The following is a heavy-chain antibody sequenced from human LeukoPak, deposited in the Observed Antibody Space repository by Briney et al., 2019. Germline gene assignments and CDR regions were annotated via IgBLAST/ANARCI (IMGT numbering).Heavy chain of an antibody. Sequence: ASVKVSCKASGYTFTSYAMHWVRQAPGQRLEWMGWINAGNGNTKYSQKFQGRVTITRDTSASTAYMELSSLRSEDTAVYYCARDRSQWLGNWFGPWGQGTLVTVSS. D-gene: IGHD6-19*01. CDR3: ARDRSQWLGNWFGP. J-gene: IGHJ5*02. V-gene: IGHV1-3*01. CDR2: INAGNGNT. CDR1: GYTFTSYA.